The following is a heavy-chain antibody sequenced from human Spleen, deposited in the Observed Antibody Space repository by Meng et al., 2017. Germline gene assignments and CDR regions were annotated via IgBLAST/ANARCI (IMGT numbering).Heavy chain of an antibody. J-gene: IGHJ4*02. D-gene: IGHD2-21*02. V-gene: IGHV1-3*01. Sequence: QVQLVQSGAEVKKPGASMKVSCKASGYSFITYAMHWVCQAPGQRLEWMGWISAANGNTKYSQKFQGRVTITRDTSANTAYMELSSLRSEDTAFYYCARTTVTGYFDYWGQGTLVTVSS. CDR3: ARTTVTGYFDY. CDR2: ISAANGNT. CDR1: GYSFITYA.